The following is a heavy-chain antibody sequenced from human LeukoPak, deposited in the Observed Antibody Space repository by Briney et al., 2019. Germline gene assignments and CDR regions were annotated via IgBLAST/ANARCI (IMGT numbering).Heavy chain of an antibody. V-gene: IGHV1-69*01. D-gene: IGHD3-3*01. CDR1: GGTFSSYA. CDR2: IIPIFGTA. Sequence: SVKVSCKASGGTFSSYAISWVRQAPGQGLEWMGGIIPIFGTANYAQKFQGRVTITADESTSTAYMELSSLRSEDTAVYYCARGDFWSGYSRYYYYMDVWGKGTTVTVSS. J-gene: IGHJ6*03. CDR3: ARGDFWSGYSRYYYYMDV.